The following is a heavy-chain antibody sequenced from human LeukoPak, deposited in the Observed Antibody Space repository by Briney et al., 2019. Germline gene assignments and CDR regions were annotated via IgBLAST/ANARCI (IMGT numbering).Heavy chain of an antibody. D-gene: IGHD1-26*01. J-gene: IGHJ4*02. V-gene: IGHV4-39*01. CDR1: GGSISSSSYY. Sequence: SETLSLTCTVSGGSISSSSYYWGWIRQPPGKGLEWIGSIYYSGSTYYNPSLKSRVTISVDTSNNQFSLKLSSVTAADTAVYYCARLKGAHFDYWGQGTLVTVSS. CDR2: IYYSGST. CDR3: ARLKGAHFDY.